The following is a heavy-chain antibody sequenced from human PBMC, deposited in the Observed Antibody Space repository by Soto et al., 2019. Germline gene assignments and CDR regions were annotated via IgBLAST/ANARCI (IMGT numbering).Heavy chain of an antibody. V-gene: IGHV1-69*12. Sequence: QVQLVQSGAEVKKPGSSVKVSCKASGGTFSSYAISWVRQAPGQGLEWMGGIIPIFGTANYAQKFQGRVTITGDEPTSTAYMELSSLRSEDTAVYYCERETSSGRGDAFDLWGQGTMVTVSS. CDR1: GGTFSSYA. D-gene: IGHD6-19*01. J-gene: IGHJ3*01. CDR3: ERETSSGRGDAFDL. CDR2: IIPIFGTA.